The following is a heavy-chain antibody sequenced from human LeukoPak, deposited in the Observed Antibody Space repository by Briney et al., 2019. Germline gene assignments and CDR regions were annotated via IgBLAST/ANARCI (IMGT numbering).Heavy chain of an antibody. V-gene: IGHV3-7*01. Sequence: GGSLILSCAGSGFAFSNYWMSWLRQAPGEGLELGAHIKPDGSESYYADSVKGRFTSSRDNAKNSLYLQMNSLRAEDTAVFYCARDRGGSGWYEFESWGQGTLVTVSS. CDR3: ARDRGGSGWYEFES. CDR1: GFAFSNYW. CDR2: IKPDGSES. J-gene: IGHJ4*02. D-gene: IGHD6-19*01.